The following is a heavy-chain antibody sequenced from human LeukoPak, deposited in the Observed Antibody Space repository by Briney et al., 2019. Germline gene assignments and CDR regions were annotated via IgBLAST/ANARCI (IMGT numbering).Heavy chain of an antibody. Sequence: SETLSLTCTVSGGSISSYYWSWIRQPAGKGLEWIGYIYYSGSTNYNPSLKSRVTISVDTSKNQFSLKLSSVTAADTAVYYCARTAYDYVWGSYRYKYYFDYWGQGTLVTVSS. D-gene: IGHD3-16*02. V-gene: IGHV4-59*01. CDR1: GGSISSYY. J-gene: IGHJ4*02. CDR3: ARTAYDYVWGSYRYKYYFDY. CDR2: IYYSGST.